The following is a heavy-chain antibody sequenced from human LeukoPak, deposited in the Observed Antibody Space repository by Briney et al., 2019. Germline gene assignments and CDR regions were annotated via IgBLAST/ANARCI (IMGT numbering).Heavy chain of an antibody. V-gene: IGHV1-46*01. CDR2: ISPSGGST. J-gene: IGHJ4*02. D-gene: IGHD5-24*01. CDR1: GYTFTGYY. Sequence: ASVKVSCKASGYTFTGYYMHWVRQAPGQGLEWMGIISPSGGSTNYAQKFQGRVTVTRDTSTSTVYMQLSSPRSEDTAVYYCARGGEGRDGYNFPYFDYWGQGTLVTVSS. CDR3: ARGGEGRDGYNFPYFDY.